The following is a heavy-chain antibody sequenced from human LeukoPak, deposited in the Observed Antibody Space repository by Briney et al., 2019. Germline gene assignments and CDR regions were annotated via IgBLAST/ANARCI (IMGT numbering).Heavy chain of an antibody. Sequence: SETLSLTCTVSGGSISSYYWSWIRQPARKGLEWLGRIYTSGSTNYNPSLKSRVTMSVDTSKNQFSLKLSSVTAADTAVYYCARANYDILTGYPLPIFDYWGQGTLVTVSS. CDR3: ARANYDILTGYPLPIFDY. CDR1: GGSISSYY. V-gene: IGHV4-4*07. J-gene: IGHJ4*02. CDR2: IYTSGST. D-gene: IGHD3-9*01.